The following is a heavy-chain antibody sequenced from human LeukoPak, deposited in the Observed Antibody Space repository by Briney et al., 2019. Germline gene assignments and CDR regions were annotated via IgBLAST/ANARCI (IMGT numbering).Heavy chain of an antibody. V-gene: IGHV3-53*01. Sequence: GGSLRLSCAASGFTVSSNYMTWVRQAPGKGLEWVSVIYTDGGTYYADSVKGRFTISRDNSKNTLYLQMNSLRAEDTAVYYCASTLVRGFDYWGQGTLVTVSS. D-gene: IGHD3-10*01. J-gene: IGHJ4*02. CDR3: ASTLVRGFDY. CDR2: IYTDGGT. CDR1: GFTVSSNY.